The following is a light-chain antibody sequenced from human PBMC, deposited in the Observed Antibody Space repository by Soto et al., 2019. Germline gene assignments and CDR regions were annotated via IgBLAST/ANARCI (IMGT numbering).Light chain of an antibody. V-gene: IGKV3D-20*02. CDR1: ESVSSSY. Sequence: EIVLTQSPGTLSLSPGYRPTLSCRASESVSSSYLACYQQKPGQVPRLFIYGASRRATGIPDRFSGSGSGTDFTLTISSLEPEDFSVYYCQQRYNWPITFGQGTRLEI. CDR2: GAS. CDR3: QQRYNWPIT. J-gene: IGKJ5*01.